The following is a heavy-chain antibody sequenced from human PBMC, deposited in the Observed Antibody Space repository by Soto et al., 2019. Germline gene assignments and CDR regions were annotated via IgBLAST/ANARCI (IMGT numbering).Heavy chain of an antibody. CDR1: GFTFSSYA. Sequence: PGESLKISCAASGFTFSSYAMHWVRQAPGKGLEWVAVISYDGSNKYYADSVKGRFTISRDNSKNTLYLQMNSLRAEDTAVYYCARGGYCSGGSCWYAFDIWGQGTMVTVS. CDR2: ISYDGSNK. D-gene: IGHD2-15*01. CDR3: ARGGYCSGGSCWYAFDI. J-gene: IGHJ3*02. V-gene: IGHV3-30-3*01.